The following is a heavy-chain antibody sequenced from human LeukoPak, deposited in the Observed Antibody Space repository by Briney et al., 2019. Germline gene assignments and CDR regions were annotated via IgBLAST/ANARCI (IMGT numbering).Heavy chain of an antibody. V-gene: IGHV1-2*02. CDR1: GYTFTGYY. J-gene: IGHJ4*02. D-gene: IGHD5-18*01. CDR3: ARDLKRRGYSYGYSDY. Sequence: ASVKVSCKASGYTFTGYYMHWVRQAPGQGLEWMGWINPNSGGTNYAQKLQGRVTMTTDTSTSTAYMELRSLRSDDTAEYYCARDLKRRGYSYGYSDYWGQGTLVTVSS. CDR2: INPNSGGT.